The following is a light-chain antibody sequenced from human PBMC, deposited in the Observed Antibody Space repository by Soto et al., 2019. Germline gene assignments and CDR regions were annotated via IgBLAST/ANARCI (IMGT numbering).Light chain of an antibody. CDR3: QQTYSSLWT. V-gene: IGKV1-39*01. CDR1: QSIASH. CDR2: DTS. Sequence: DIQMTQSPSSLSASVGDRVTITCRASQSIASHLNWYQQKSGKAPRLLINDTSSLRGGVPSRFSGIGSGTEFTLTISSLQPEDFATYYCQQTYSSLWTFGQGTKVEIK. J-gene: IGKJ1*01.